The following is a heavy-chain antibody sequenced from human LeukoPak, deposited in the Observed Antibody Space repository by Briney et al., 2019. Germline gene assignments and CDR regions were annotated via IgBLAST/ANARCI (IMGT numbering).Heavy chain of an antibody. CDR1: GGSISSYY. Sequence: SETLSLTCTVSGGSISSYYWSWIRQPPGKGLEWIGYIYTSGSTNYNPSLKSRVTISVDTPKNQFSLKLSSVTAADTAVYYCASGSGYGPWGWFDPWGQGTLVTVSS. D-gene: IGHD5-12*01. CDR3: ASGSGYGPWGWFDP. J-gene: IGHJ5*02. CDR2: IYTSGST. V-gene: IGHV4-4*09.